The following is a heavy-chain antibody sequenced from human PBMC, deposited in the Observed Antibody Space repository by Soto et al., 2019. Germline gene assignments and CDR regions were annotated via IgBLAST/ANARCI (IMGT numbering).Heavy chain of an antibody. V-gene: IGHV1-69*02. CDR2: IIPILGIA. J-gene: IGHJ4*02. D-gene: IGHD3-3*01. Sequence: QVQLVQSGAEVKKPGSSVKVSCKASGGTFSSYTISWVRQAPGQGLEWMGRIIPILGIANYAQKFQGRVTITADKSTSTAYMELSSLRSEDTAVYYCAFDFWSGPMWGVYWGQGTLVTVSS. CDR1: GGTFSSYT. CDR3: AFDFWSGPMWGVY.